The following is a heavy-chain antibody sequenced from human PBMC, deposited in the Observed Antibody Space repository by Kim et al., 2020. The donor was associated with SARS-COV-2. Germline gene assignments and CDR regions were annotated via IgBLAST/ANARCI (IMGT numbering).Heavy chain of an antibody. CDR1: GGSVSSGSYY. CDR3: ARGSPGYCSSTSCLDAFDI. Sequence: SETLSLTCTVSGGSVSSGSYYWSWIRQPPGKGLEWIGYIYYSGSTNYNPSLKSRVTISVDTSKNQFSLKLSSVTAADTAVYYCARGSPGYCSSTSCLDAFDIWGQGTMVTVSS. V-gene: IGHV4-61*01. D-gene: IGHD2-2*03. CDR2: IYYSGST. J-gene: IGHJ3*02.